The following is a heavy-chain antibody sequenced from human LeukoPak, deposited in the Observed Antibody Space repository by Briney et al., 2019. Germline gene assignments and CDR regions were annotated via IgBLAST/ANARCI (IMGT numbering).Heavy chain of an antibody. CDR1: GGSISSYY. J-gene: IGHJ4*02. CDR3: ARRYCGGGSCYSSFDY. D-gene: IGHD2-15*01. Sequence: SETLSLPCTVPGGSISSYYWSWIRQPPGKGLEWIGYIYYSGSTSYNPSLKSRVTISVHTSKNQFSLSLSSVTASDTAVYYCARRYCGGGSCYSSFDYWGQGTLVTVSS. V-gene: IGHV4-59*12. CDR2: IYYSGST.